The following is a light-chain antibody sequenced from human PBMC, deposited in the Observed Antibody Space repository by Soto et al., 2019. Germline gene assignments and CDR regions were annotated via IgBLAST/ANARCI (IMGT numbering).Light chain of an antibody. Sequence: DIQMTQSPSTLSASVGDRVTITCRASQSISSWLAWYQQKPGKAPKLLIYMASSLESGVPSRFSGSGSGTEFTLTITSLQPDDFATYYCQQYNSYPYTFGQGTKLEIK. J-gene: IGKJ2*01. CDR3: QQYNSYPYT. CDR1: QSISSW. CDR2: MAS. V-gene: IGKV1-5*03.